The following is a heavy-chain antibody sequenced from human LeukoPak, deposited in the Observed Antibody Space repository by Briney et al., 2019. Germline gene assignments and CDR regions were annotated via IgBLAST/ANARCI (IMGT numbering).Heavy chain of an antibody. J-gene: IGHJ4*02. V-gene: IGHV3-53*01. CDR2: IYSGGST. Sequence: SGGSLRLSCAASGFTVSSNYMSWVRQAPGKGLEWVSVIYSGGSTYYADSVKGRFTISRDNSKNTLYLQMNSLRAEDTAVYYCARGSYDTLTGYGSLDYWGQRTLVTVSS. CDR3: ARGSYDTLTGYGSLDY. CDR1: GFTVSSNY. D-gene: IGHD3-9*01.